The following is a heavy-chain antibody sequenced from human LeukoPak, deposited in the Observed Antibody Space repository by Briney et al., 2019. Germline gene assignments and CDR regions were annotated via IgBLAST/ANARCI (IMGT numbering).Heavy chain of an antibody. D-gene: IGHD6-13*01. Sequence: GGSLRLSCTTSGFTFSAYAMHWVRQAPGKGLEWVSSISSSNSYIYYADSVKGRFTISRDNAKNSLYLQMNSLRAEDTAVYYCARALYSSSWYERFDYWGQGTLVTVSS. CDR2: ISSSNSYI. CDR3: ARALYSSSWYERFDY. J-gene: IGHJ4*02. V-gene: IGHV3-21*01. CDR1: GFTFSAYA.